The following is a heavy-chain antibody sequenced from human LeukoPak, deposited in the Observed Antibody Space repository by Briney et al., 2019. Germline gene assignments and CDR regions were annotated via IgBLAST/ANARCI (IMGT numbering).Heavy chain of an antibody. CDR1: GDSISSYY. D-gene: IGHD2-15*01. CDR3: ARGRVVAATRYFDY. V-gene: IGHV4-59*01. CDR2: IHYSGNN. Sequence: SETLSLTCTVSGDSISSYYWTWIRQPPGKGLEWIGYIHYSGNNNYNPSLKSRVTISLDTSKNQFSLKLKSVTAADTAVYYCARGRVVAATRYFDYWGQGTLVTVSS. J-gene: IGHJ4*02.